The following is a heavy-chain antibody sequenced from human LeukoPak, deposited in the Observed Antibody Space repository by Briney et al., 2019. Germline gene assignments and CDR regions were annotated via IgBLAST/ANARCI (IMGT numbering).Heavy chain of an antibody. CDR1: GDSISSGSYY. CDR2: IYTSGST. V-gene: IGHV4-61*02. D-gene: IGHD2-15*01. Sequence: SQTLSLTCTVSGDSISSGSYYWNWVRQPAGTGLEWIGRIYTSGSTNYNPSLKSRVTISVDTSKNQFSLNLSSMTAADTAVYYCARGYCSDWTRWSSFRYWGQGTLVTVSS. CDR3: ARGYCSDWTRWSSFRY. J-gene: IGHJ4*02.